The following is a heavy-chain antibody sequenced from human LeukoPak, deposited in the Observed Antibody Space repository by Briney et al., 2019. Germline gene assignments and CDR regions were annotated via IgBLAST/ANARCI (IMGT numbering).Heavy chain of an antibody. J-gene: IGHJ3*02. CDR3: ARELQDDAFDI. CDR1: GYTFTGYY. Sequence: ASVKVSCKASGYTFTGYYMHWVRQAPGQGLEWMGRINPNSGGTNYARKFQGRVTMTRDTSISTAYMELSRLRSDDTAVYYCARELQDDAFDIWGQGTMVTVSS. CDR2: INPNSGGT. D-gene: IGHD4-11*01. V-gene: IGHV1-2*06.